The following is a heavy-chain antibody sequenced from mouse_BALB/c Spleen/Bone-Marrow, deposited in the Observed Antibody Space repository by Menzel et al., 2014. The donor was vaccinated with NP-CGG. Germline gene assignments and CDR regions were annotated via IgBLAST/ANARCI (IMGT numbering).Heavy chain of an antibody. J-gene: IGHJ4*01. Sequence: EVQLVESGGGLVKPGGSLKLSCAASGFTFSSYAMSWVRQSPEKRLEWVAEISSGGSYTYYPDTVTGRFTISRDNAKNTLYLEMSSLRSEDTAMYYCARSPQRGYAMDYWGQGTSVTVSS. CDR2: ISSGGSYT. CDR1: GFTFSSYA. D-gene: IGHD3-2*02. CDR3: ARSPQRGYAMDY. V-gene: IGHV5-9-4*01.